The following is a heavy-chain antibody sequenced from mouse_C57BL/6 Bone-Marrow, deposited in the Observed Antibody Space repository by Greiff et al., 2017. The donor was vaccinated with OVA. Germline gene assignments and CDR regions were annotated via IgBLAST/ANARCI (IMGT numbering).Heavy chain of an antibody. CDR1: GYTFTDYY. CDR3: ARSPLDFDD. D-gene: IGHD4-1*01. Sequence: VQLQQSGPVLVKPGASVKMSCKASGYTFTDYYMNWVKQSHGKSLEWIGVINPYNGGTSYNQKFKGKATLTVDKSSSTAYMELNSLTSEDSAVYYCARSPLDFDDWGQGTTLTVSS. J-gene: IGHJ2*01. CDR2: INPYNGGT. V-gene: IGHV1-19*01.